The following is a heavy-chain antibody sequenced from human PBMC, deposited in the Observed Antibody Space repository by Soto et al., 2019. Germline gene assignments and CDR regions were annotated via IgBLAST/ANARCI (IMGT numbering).Heavy chain of an antibody. V-gene: IGHV4-31*11. J-gene: IGHJ4*02. D-gene: IGHD5-18*01. CDR2: IYYSGST. Sequence: PSETLSLTCAVYGGSISSGGYYWSWIRQHPGKGLEWIGYIYYSGSTYYNPSLKSRVTISVDTSKNQFSLKLSSVTAADTAVYYCQRSTAMVSKEYYFDYWGQGTLVTVSS. CDR1: GGSISSGGYY. CDR3: QRSTAMVSKEYYFDY.